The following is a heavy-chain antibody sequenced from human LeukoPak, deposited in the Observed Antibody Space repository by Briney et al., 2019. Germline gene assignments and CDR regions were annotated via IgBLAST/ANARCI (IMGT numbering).Heavy chain of an antibody. CDR2: INGDGSST. Sequence: PGGSLRLSCAASGFTFSRYWMHWVRQAPGKGLVWVSRINGDGSSTNYADSVKGRFTISRDNAKNMAYLQMNSLRAEDTAVYYCGIDTSYGFDIWGQGTTVTVSS. V-gene: IGHV3-74*01. CDR3: GIDTSYGFDI. CDR1: GFTFSRYW. D-gene: IGHD2/OR15-2a*01. J-gene: IGHJ3*02.